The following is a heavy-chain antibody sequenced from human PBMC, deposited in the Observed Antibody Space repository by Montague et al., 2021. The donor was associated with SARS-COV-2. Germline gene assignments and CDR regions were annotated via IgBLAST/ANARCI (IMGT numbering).Heavy chain of an antibody. CDR3: ASSNFFAY. Sequence: SVRLSCAASGFTFSKFGMNWVRQAPGKGLEWVSTIDPAGGATYYADSVRGRFAISRGNSKNILSLQMDSLTADDTAVYYCASSNFFAYWGQGTLITVSS. V-gene: IGHV3-23*01. J-gene: IGHJ4*02. D-gene: IGHD6-6*01. CDR1: GFTFSKFG. CDR2: IDPAGGAT.